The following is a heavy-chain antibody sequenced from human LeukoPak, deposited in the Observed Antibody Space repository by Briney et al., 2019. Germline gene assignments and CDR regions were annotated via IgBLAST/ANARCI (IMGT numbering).Heavy chain of an antibody. CDR1: GFTFSSNG. V-gene: IGHV3-48*04. Sequence: GGSLRLSCAASGFTFSSNGMNWVRQAPGKGLEWVSYISATGGTIYYADSVKGRFTISRDNAKNSLYLQMNSLRAEDTAVYYCAKGSGYYYYGMDVWGQGTTVTVSS. CDR3: AKGSGYYYYGMDV. CDR2: ISATGGTI. D-gene: IGHD3-10*01. J-gene: IGHJ6*02.